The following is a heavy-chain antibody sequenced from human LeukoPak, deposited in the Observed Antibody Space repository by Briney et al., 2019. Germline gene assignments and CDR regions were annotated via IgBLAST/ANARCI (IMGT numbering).Heavy chain of an antibody. CDR2: IYYSGST. CDR3: ARVTEAAAVTNYRRRYFDY. J-gene: IGHJ4*02. D-gene: IGHD6-13*01. Sequence: SETLSLTCTVSGGSLSSSSYYWGWLRQPPGRGLEWIGSIYYSGSTYYNPSLKSRVTISVDTSKNQFSLKLSSVTAADTAVYYCARVTEAAAVTNYRRRYFDYWGQGTLVTVSS. V-gene: IGHV4-39*07. CDR1: GGSLSSSSYY.